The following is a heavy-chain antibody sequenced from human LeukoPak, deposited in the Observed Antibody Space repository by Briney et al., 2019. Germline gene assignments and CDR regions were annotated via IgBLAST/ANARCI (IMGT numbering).Heavy chain of an antibody. CDR2: ISKSGSII. Sequence: KTGGSLRLSCAASGFTFSDYYMSWIRQAPGKGLEWVSYISKSGSIIHYGDSVKGRFTISRDNAKNSLYLQMNSLRDEDTAVYYCAREYGDYEGDVKNWFDPWGQGTLVTVSS. CDR1: GFTFSDYY. D-gene: IGHD4-17*01. J-gene: IGHJ5*02. CDR3: AREYGDYEGDVKNWFDP. V-gene: IGHV3-11*04.